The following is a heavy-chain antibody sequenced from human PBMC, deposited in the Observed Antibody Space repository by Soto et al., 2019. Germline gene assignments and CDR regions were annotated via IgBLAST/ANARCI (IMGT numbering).Heavy chain of an antibody. CDR2: ISGSSSYI. D-gene: IGHD4-17*01. J-gene: IGHJ5*02. CDR1: GFTFSSYS. CDR3: ARDVGLRSIWSWFDP. V-gene: IGHV3-21*01. Sequence: EVQLVESGGGLVKPGGSLRLSCAASGFTFSSYSMNWVRQAPGKGLEWVSSISGSSSYIYYADSVKGRFTISRDNAKNSLYLQMNSLRAEDTAVYYCARDVGLRSIWSWFDPWGQGTLVTVSS.